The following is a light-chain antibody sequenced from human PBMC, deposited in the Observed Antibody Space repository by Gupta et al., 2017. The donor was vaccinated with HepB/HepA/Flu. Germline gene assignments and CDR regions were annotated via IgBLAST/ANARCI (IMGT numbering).Light chain of an antibody. CDR1: QSISSY. J-gene: IGKJ4*01. CDR3: QQRSNWRT. CDR2: DTS. Sequence: EIVLTQSPATLSLSPGERATLSCRASQSISSYLAWYQQKPGQAPRLLIYDTSKRAPGIPARFIGRGSGTDFTLTIISLEPEDFAVYYCQQRSNWRTFGGGTKVEIK. V-gene: IGKV3-11*01.